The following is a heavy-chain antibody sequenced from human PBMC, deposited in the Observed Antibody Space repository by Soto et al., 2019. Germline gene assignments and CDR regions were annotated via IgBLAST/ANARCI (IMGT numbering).Heavy chain of an antibody. D-gene: IGHD3-10*01. Sequence: EAQLVESGGGLVQPGGSLRLSCAASGFTVSSNYMSWVRQAPGKGLEWVSVIYSGGSTYYADSVKGRFTISRDNSKNTLYLQMNSLRAEDTAVYYCARDPVHLTYYFDYWGQGTLVTVSS. CDR3: ARDPVHLTYYFDY. J-gene: IGHJ4*02. CDR2: IYSGGST. V-gene: IGHV3-66*01. CDR1: GFTVSSNY.